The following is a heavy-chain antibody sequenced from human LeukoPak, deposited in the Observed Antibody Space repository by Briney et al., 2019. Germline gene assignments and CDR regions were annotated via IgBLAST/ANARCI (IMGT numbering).Heavy chain of an antibody. J-gene: IGHJ4*02. CDR3: ARDGVYYGFDY. V-gene: IGHV1-18*01. D-gene: IGHD3-22*01. Sequence: GASVNVSCKASGYTFTSYGLIWVRQAPGQGLEWMGWISPYNGNTNYAQNFQGRVTMTTDTSTSTAYMELRSLRSDDTAVYYCARDGVYYGFDYWGQGTLVTVSS. CDR2: ISPYNGNT. CDR1: GYTFTSYG.